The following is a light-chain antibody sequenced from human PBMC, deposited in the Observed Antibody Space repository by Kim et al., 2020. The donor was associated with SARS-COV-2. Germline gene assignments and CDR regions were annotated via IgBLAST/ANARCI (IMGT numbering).Light chain of an antibody. CDR2: GAS. CDR3: LQDYNYPLT. V-gene: IGKV1-6*01. J-gene: IGKJ5*01. Sequence: AIQVTQSPSSLSASVGDTVTITCRASQDIGSELGWYLQKPGKAPELLIRGASTVQSGVPSRFSGSGFGTDFTLTIISLQPEDFATYFCLQDYNYPLTIGQRTRLEIK. CDR1: QDIGSE.